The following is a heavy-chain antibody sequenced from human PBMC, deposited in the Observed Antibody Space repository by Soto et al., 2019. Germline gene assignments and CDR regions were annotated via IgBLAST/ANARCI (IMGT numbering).Heavy chain of an antibody. D-gene: IGHD2-15*01. CDR3: ARGPVSAATAYYYYCGMDV. Sequence: QLQLQESGSGLVKPSQTLSLTCAVSGGSISSGGYSWSWLRQPPGKGLEWIGYIYHSGSTYYNPSLKSRVTISVDRSKNQVSLKLSSVTAADTAVYYCARGPVSAATAYYYYCGMDVWGQGTTVTVSS. V-gene: IGHV4-30-2*01. CDR2: IYHSGST. CDR1: GGSISSGGYS. J-gene: IGHJ6*02.